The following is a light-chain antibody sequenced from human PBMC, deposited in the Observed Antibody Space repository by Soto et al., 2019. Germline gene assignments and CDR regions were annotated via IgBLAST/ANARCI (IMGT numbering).Light chain of an antibody. Sequence: QSALTQPASVSGSPGQSITISCTGTSSDVGGYNYVSWYQQHPGKAPKLMIYEVSNRPSGVSNRFSGSKSGNTASLTISGLKAEDEADYYCSSYTNSNTHVFGGGTTLTVL. CDR1: SSDVGGYNY. CDR2: EVS. CDR3: SSYTNSNTHV. V-gene: IGLV2-14*01. J-gene: IGLJ2*01.